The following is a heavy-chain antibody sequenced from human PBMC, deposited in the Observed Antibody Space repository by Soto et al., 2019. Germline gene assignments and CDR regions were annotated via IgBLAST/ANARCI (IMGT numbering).Heavy chain of an antibody. J-gene: IGHJ4*02. V-gene: IGHV4-39*01. D-gene: IGHD7-27*01. CDR3: ARQDWEVSSWGNFDY. CDR1: GGSISSSSYY. CDR2: IYYSGST. Sequence: QLQLQESGPGLVKPSETLSLTCTVSGGSISSSSYYWGWIRQPPGKGLEWIGSIYYSGSTYYNPSLKSRVTISVDTSKNQFSLKLSSVTAADTAVYYCARQDWEVSSWGNFDYWGQGTLVTVSS.